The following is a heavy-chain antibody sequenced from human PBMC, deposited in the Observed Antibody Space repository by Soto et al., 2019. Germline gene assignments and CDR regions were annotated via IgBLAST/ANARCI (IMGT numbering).Heavy chain of an antibody. CDR3: AKGVYCSSTSCYNSFDY. Sequence: VQLLESGGGLVQPGGSLRLSCAASGFTFSSYAMSWVRQAPGKGLEWVSAISGSGGSTYYADSVKGRFTISRDNSKNTLYLQMNSLRAEDTAVYYCAKGVYCSSTSCYNSFDYWGQGTLVTVSS. CDR2: ISGSGGST. D-gene: IGHD2-2*02. J-gene: IGHJ4*02. CDR1: GFTFSSYA. V-gene: IGHV3-23*01.